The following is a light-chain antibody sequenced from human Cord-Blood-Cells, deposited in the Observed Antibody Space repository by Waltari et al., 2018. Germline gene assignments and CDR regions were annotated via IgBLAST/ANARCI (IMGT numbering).Light chain of an antibody. V-gene: IGLV2-23*01. J-gene: IGLJ3*02. CDR2: EGS. CDR1: SSDVGSYKL. CDR3: CSYAGSSTWV. Sequence: QSALTQPASVSGSPGQSITIPCTGTSSDVGSYKLFSWYQQHPGKAPKLMIYEGSKRPSGVSNRFSDSKSGNTASLTISGLQAEDEADYYCCSYAGSSTWVFGGGTKLTVL.